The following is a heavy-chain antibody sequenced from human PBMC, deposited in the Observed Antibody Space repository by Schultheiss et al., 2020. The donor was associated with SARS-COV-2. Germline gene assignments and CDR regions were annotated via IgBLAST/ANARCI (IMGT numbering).Heavy chain of an antibody. CDR2: IKQDGSEK. J-gene: IGHJ2*01. CDR1: GFTFSSYW. CDR3: ARAVYSSGWYWYFDL. D-gene: IGHD6-19*01. Sequence: GESLKISCAASGFTFSSYWMSWVRQAPGKGLEWVANIKQDGSEKYYVDSVKGRFTISRDNAKNSLYLQMNSLRAEDTAVYYCARAVYSSGWYWYFDLWGRGTLVTVSS. V-gene: IGHV3-7*01.